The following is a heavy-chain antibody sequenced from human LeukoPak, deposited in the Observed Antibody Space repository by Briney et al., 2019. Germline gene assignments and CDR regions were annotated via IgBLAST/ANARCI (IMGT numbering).Heavy chain of an antibody. V-gene: IGHV3-7*01. Sequence: PGGSLRLSCAASGFTFNTYWMSWVRRVPGKGLEWVADIKPDGSEEYYLDSARGRFTISRDNAKNSLYLQMDSLRAEDTAVYYCARDWAHSDFWGKGTLVTVSS. CDR2: IKPDGSEE. CDR3: ARDWAHSDF. CDR1: GFTFNTYW. J-gene: IGHJ4*02. D-gene: IGHD3-3*01.